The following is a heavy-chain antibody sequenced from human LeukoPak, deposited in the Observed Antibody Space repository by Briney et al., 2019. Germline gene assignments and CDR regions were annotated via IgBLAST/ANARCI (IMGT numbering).Heavy chain of an antibody. J-gene: IGHJ4*02. CDR3: ATAGQWRFDS. D-gene: IGHD6-19*01. CDR2: LSPDGGTI. Sequence: GGSLRLSCAASGFTFSSYWMHWVRQAPGKGLVWVSRLSPDGGTIDYSDSVRGRFTIFRDNAKDTLYLQMNSLRVDDTAVYYCATAGQWRFDSWGLGTLVTVSS. V-gene: IGHV3-74*01. CDR1: GFTFSSYW.